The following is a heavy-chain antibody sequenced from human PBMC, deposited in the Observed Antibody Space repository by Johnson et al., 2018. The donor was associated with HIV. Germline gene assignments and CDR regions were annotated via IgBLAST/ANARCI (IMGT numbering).Heavy chain of an antibody. CDR1: GFTFSSYW. Sequence: VQLVESGGGLVQPGRSLRLSCAASGFTFSSYWMSWIRQAPGKGLEWVTNIKEDGSEKYYVDSVEGRLTVSRDNAKNSLFLQIDNLRAEDTAVYYCARDGVYSSPWDAFDIWGQGTMVIVSS. V-gene: IGHV3-7*05. CDR2: IKEDGSEK. J-gene: IGHJ3*02. D-gene: IGHD6-13*01. CDR3: ARDGVYSSPWDAFDI.